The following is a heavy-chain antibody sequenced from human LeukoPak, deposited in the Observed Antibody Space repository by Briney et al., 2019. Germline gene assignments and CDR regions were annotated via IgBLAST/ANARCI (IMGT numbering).Heavy chain of an antibody. V-gene: IGHV1-2*06. CDR1: GYTFTGYY. D-gene: IGHD6-13*01. CDR3: ARDSPEAESQKI. Sequence: GASVKVSCKASGYTFTGYYMHWVRQAPGQGLEWMGRINPNSGGTNYAQKFQGRVTMTRDTSISTAYMELSRLRSDDTAVYYCARDSPEAESQKIWGQGTLVTVSS. J-gene: IGHJ4*02. CDR2: INPNSGGT.